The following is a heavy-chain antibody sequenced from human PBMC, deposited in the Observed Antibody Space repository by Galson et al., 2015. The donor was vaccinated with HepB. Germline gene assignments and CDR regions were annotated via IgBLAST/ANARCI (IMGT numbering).Heavy chain of an antibody. CDR3: TTPIGVVLDAFDI. D-gene: IGHD2-15*01. CDR2: IKSKTDGGTT. Sequence: SLRLSCAASGFTFSNAWLNWVRQAPGKGLEWVGRIKSKTDGGTTDYAAPVKGRFTISRDDPKNTLYLQMNSLKTEDTAVYYCTTPIGVVLDAFDIWGQGTMVTVSS. V-gene: IGHV3-15*07. J-gene: IGHJ3*02. CDR1: GFTFSNAW.